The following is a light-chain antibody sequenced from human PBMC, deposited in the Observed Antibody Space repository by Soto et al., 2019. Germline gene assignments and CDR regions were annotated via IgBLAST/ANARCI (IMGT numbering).Light chain of an antibody. CDR2: EVS. Sequence: QSALTQPASVSGSPGQSIAISCTGTRSDVGGYNYVAWYQQHPGKAPRLMIYEVSNRPSGVSNRFSGSKSGSTASLTISGLQAEDEADYYCSSYTKTNTVVFGGGTQLTVL. CDR3: SSYTKTNTVV. J-gene: IGLJ7*01. V-gene: IGLV2-14*01. CDR1: RSDVGGYNY.